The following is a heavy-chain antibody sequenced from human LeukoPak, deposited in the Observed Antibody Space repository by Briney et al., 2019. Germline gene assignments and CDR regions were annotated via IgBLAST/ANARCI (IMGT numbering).Heavy chain of an antibody. J-gene: IGHJ3*02. V-gene: IGHV3-23*01. CDR1: GFTFSSYA. CDR3: AKDPLALGYCSSTSCYTSGAFDI. Sequence: GGSLRLSCAASGFTFSSYAMSWVRQAPGKGLEWVSAISGSGGSTYYADSVKGRFTISRDNSKNTLYLQMNSLRAEDTAVYYCAKDPLALGYCSSTSCYTSGAFDIWGQGTMVTVSS. CDR2: ISGSGGST. D-gene: IGHD2-2*02.